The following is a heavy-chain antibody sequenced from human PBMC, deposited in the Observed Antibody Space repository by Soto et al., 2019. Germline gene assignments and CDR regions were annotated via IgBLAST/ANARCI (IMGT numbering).Heavy chain of an antibody. CDR3: AKGGETRHYYYAMDV. CDR2: ISGSGSST. V-gene: IGHV3-23*01. D-gene: IGHD3-10*01. CDR1: GFTFTNYA. J-gene: IGHJ6*02. Sequence: EVQLLESEGGLVQPGKSLRLSCAASGFTFTNYAMSWVRQAPGKGLEWVSAISGSGSSTYYADSVKGLFTISRENLKNMVYQQMNNLRADDTAKYYCAKGGETRHYYYAMDVWGQGTTVTVSS.